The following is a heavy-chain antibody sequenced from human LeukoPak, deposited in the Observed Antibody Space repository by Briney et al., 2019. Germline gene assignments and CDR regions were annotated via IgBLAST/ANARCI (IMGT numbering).Heavy chain of an antibody. D-gene: IGHD3-16*02. J-gene: IGHJ4*02. CDR2: IGNAGDT. CDR3: ARVNPHLSAFDF. V-gene: IGHV3-13*04. Sequence: GGSLRLSCAASGFTLSSYDTHWVRQATGKGLEWVSGIGNAGDTYYSASVKGRFTLSRENARNSSYLQMNNLRAGDTAVYYCARVNPHLSAFDFWGQGTLVTVSS. CDR1: GFTLSSYD.